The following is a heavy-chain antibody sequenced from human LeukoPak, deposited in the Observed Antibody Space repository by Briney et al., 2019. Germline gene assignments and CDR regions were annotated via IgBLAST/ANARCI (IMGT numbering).Heavy chain of an antibody. CDR3: GRETDFGVVTN. D-gene: IGHD3-3*01. Sequence: SQTLSLTCAISGDSVSSNGAAWDWIRQSPSRGLEWLGRTYYRSQQWYSDYAPSVKGRITINADTSQNQFSLHLNSVTPEDKAVYYCGRETDFGVVTNWGQGTLVTVSS. V-gene: IGHV6-1*01. CDR1: GDSVSSNGAA. CDR2: TYYRSQQWYS. J-gene: IGHJ4*02.